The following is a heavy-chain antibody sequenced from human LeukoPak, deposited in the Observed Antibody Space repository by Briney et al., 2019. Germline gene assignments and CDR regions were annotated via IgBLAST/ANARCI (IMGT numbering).Heavy chain of an antibody. V-gene: IGHV3-7*01. Sequence: GGSLRLSCAASGFTFSNYAMHWVRQAPGKGLEWVASIKHDGSEKYYVDSVRGRFTISRDNTMNSLYLQMSSLRAGDTAVYYCATDRGWRTSGYYLYYFEYWGQGTLVTFSS. CDR2: IKHDGSEK. D-gene: IGHD3-3*01. CDR1: GFTFSNYA. CDR3: ATDRGWRTSGYYLYYFEY. J-gene: IGHJ4*02.